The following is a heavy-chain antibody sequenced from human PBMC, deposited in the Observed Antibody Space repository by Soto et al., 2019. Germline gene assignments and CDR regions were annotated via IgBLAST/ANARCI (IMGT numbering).Heavy chain of an antibody. CDR2: ISYDGSNK. Sequence: QVQLVESGGGVVQPGRSLRLSCAASGFTFSSYAMHWVRQAPGKGLEWVAVISYDGSNKYYAHSVKGRFTISRDNSKNALYLQMNSLRAEDTAVYYCARDAQGVVTNDFDYWGQGTLVTVSS. J-gene: IGHJ4*02. CDR3: ARDAQGVVTNDFDY. V-gene: IGHV3-30-3*01. D-gene: IGHD3-3*01. CDR1: GFTFSSYA.